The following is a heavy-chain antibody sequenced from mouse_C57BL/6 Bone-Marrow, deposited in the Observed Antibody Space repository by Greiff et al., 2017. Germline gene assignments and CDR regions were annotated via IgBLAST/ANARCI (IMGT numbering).Heavy chain of an antibody. CDR1: GFNIKDDY. D-gene: IGHD1-1*01. CDR3: TTYYGSSDAMDY. CDR2: IDPENGDT. J-gene: IGHJ4*01. Sequence: EVQLQQSGAELVRPGASVKLSCTASGFNIKDDYMHWVKQRPEQGLEWIGWIDPENGDTEYASKFQGKATITADTSSNPAYLQLSSLTSEDTAVYYCTTYYGSSDAMDYWGQGTSVTVSS. V-gene: IGHV14-4*01.